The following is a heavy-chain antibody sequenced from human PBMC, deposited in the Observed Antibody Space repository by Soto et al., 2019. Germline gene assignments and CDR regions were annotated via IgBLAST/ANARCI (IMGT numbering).Heavy chain of an antibody. J-gene: IGHJ4*02. CDR3: AKSGYCTNGVCNLPPFDY. CDR1: GFTFSTYA. V-gene: IGHV3-23*01. D-gene: IGHD2-8*01. Sequence: EVQLLESGGGLVQPGGSLRLSCAASGFTFSTYAMTWGRQAPGKGLEWVSAISDSGGATYYVDSAKGRFTISRDNSKNTLYLQMNSLTVEDTAAYYSAKSGYCTNGVCNLPPFDYWGQGTLVTVSS. CDR2: ISDSGGAT.